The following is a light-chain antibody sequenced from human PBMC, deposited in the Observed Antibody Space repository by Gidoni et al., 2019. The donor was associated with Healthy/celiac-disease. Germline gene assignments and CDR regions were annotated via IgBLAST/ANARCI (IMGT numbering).Light chain of an antibody. Sequence: EIVLTQSPATLSLSPGESATLPCRARQSVSSSLAWYQQKPGQAPRPPIYDASHRATGIPARFSGSGSGTDFTLTISSLEPEDFAVYYCQQRSNWPSITFGPGTKVDIK. CDR1: QSVSSS. V-gene: IGKV3-11*01. J-gene: IGKJ3*01. CDR2: DAS. CDR3: QQRSNWPSIT.